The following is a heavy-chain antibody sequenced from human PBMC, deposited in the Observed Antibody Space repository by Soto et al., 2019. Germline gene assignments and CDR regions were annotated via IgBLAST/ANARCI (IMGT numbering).Heavy chain of an antibody. D-gene: IGHD2-2*01. V-gene: IGHV1-3*01. J-gene: IGHJ5*02. CDR3: ARDPLSRYQPPFAP. CDR1: GYTFTSYA. Sequence: ASVKVSCKASGYTFTSYAMHWVRQAPGQRLEWMGWINAGNGNTKYSQKFQGRVTITRDTSASTAYMELSSLRSEDTAVYYCARDPLSRYQPPFAPWGQGTLVTVSS. CDR2: INAGNGNT.